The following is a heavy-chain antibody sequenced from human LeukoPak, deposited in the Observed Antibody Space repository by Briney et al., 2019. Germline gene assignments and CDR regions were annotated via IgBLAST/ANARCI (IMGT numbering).Heavy chain of an antibody. J-gene: IGHJ4*02. D-gene: IGHD4-17*01. CDR1: GYTFTGYY. CDR2: INPNSGGT. CDR3: AREAGGDDYGDFDY. V-gene: IGHV1-2*02. Sequence: ASVKVSCKASGYTFTGYYMHWVRQAPGQRLEWMGWINPNSGGTNYAQKFQGRVTMTRDTSISTAYMELSRLRSDDTAVYYCAREAGGDDYGDFDYWGQGTLVTVSS.